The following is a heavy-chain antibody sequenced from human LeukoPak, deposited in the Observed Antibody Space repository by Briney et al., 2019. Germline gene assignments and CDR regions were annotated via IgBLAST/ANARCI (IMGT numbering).Heavy chain of an antibody. Sequence: GGSLRLSCAASGYTFSDYYMSWIRQAPGKGLEWVSYISSRGNLIYYADSVKGRFTISRDNAKNSLYLQINSLRAEDTAVYYCARVGLAVRLLDYYYYMDVWGKGTTVTVSS. CDR2: ISSRGNLI. CDR3: ARVGLAVRLLDYYYYMDV. V-gene: IGHV3-11*04. J-gene: IGHJ6*03. D-gene: IGHD6-6*01. CDR1: GYTFSDYY.